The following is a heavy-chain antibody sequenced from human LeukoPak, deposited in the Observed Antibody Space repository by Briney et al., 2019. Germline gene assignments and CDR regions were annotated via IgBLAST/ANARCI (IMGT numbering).Heavy chain of an antibody. Sequence: SVKVSCKASGGTFSSYAISWVRQAPGQGLEWMGGIIPIFGTANYAQKFQGRVTITTDESTSTAYMELSSLRSEDTAVYYCARDTWRYYDSSGYSPLGYWSQGTLVTVSS. D-gene: IGHD3-22*01. V-gene: IGHV1-69*05. CDR1: GGTFSSYA. CDR3: ARDTWRYYDSSGYSPLGY. J-gene: IGHJ4*02. CDR2: IIPIFGTA.